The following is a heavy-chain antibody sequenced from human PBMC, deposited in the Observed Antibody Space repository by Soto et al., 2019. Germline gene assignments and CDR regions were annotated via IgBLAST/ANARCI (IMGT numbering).Heavy chain of an antibody. Sequence: SETLSLTCAVYGGSFSGYYWSWIRQPPGKGLEWIGEINHSGSTNYNPSLKSRVTISVDTSKNKFSLKLSSVTAADTAVYYCARYCGGECYSGFDYWGQGNLVTVYS. D-gene: IGHD2-21*01. J-gene: IGHJ4*02. CDR3: ARYCGGECYSGFDY. CDR1: GGSFSGYY. V-gene: IGHV4-34*01. CDR2: INHSGST.